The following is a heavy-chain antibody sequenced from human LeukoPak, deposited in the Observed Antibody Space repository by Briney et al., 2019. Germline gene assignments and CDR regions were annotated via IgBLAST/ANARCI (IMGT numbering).Heavy chain of an antibody. V-gene: IGHV3-30*02. CDR3: AKEREGFTMVRGSKNPYYYYMDV. J-gene: IGHJ6*03. CDR2: IRYDGTNK. CDR1: GFTFSSYG. D-gene: IGHD3-10*01. Sequence: PGGSLRLSCAASGFTFSSYGMHWVRQAPGKGLEWVAFIRYDGTNKYYADSVKGRFTISRDNSKNTLYLQMNSLRAEDTAVYYCAKEREGFTMVRGSKNPYYYYMDVWGKGTTVTVSS.